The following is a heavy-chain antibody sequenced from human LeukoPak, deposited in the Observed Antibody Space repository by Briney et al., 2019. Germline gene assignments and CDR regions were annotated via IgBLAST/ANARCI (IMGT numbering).Heavy chain of an antibody. CDR1: GGSISSGGYS. V-gene: IGHV4-30-2*01. J-gene: IGHJ4*02. CDR3: ARAGSSGAFDY. Sequence: SQTLSLTCAVSGGSISSGGYSWSWIRQPPGKGPEWIGYIYHSGSTYYNPSLKSRVTISVDRSKNQFSLKLSSVTAADTAVYYCARAGSSGAFDYRGQGTLVTVSS. D-gene: IGHD6-6*01. CDR2: IYHSGST.